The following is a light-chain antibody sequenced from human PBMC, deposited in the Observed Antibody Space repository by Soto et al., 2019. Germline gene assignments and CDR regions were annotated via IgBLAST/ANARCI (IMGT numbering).Light chain of an antibody. CDR3: SSYTTISTYV. CDR1: SSDVGGYNY. CDR2: DVR. V-gene: IGLV2-14*01. Sequence: QSVLAQPASVSGSPGQSITIPCTGTSSDVGGYNYVSWYQQHPGKAPKLMIYDVRNRPSGVSNRFSGSKSVKTASLTISGLQAEDEADYYCSSYTTISTYVFGTGTKVT. J-gene: IGLJ1*01.